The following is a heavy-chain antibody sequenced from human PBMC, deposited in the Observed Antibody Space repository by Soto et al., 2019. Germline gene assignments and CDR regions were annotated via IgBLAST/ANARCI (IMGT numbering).Heavy chain of an antibody. J-gene: IGHJ6*02. CDR2: IIPIFGTA. Sequence: QVQLVQSGAEVKKPGSSVKVSCKASGGTFSSYAISWVRQAPGQGLEWMGGIIPIFGTANYAQKFQGRVTITADEATSTAYMELSSLRAEDTAVYYCAREPWEHFRVGSYYYGMAVWGQGTPVTVAS. CDR3: AREPWEHFRVGSYYYGMAV. V-gene: IGHV1-69*01. D-gene: IGHD1-26*01. CDR1: GGTFSSYA.